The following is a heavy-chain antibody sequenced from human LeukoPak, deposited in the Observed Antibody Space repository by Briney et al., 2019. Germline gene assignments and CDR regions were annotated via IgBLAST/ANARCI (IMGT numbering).Heavy chain of an antibody. J-gene: IGHJ4*02. CDR1: GYTFSSYA. CDR3: AKDPHLGDSSGYYFFDY. CDR2: ISGSGGST. D-gene: IGHD3-22*01. V-gene: IGHV3-23*01. Sequence: PGGSLRLSCAASGYTFSSYAMSWVRQAPGKGLDWVSAISGSGGSTYYADSVKGRFTISRDNSKNTLYLQMNSLRAEDTAVYYCAKDPHLGDSSGYYFFDYWGQGTLVTVSS.